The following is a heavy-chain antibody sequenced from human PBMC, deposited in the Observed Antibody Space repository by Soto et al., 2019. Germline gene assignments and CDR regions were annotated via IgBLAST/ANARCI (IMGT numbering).Heavy chain of an antibody. CDR3: ARVDGLSPFDY. Sequence: SETLSLTCTVSGASISGYHWSWIRQFPGQGLECLGYISYSGATNYNPSLKSRVSMSIDTSKNQFSLQLNSVTAADTAVYYCARVDGLSPFDYWGQGTLVTVS. CDR1: GASISGYH. CDR2: ISYSGAT. J-gene: IGHJ4*02. D-gene: IGHD5-12*01. V-gene: IGHV4-59*08.